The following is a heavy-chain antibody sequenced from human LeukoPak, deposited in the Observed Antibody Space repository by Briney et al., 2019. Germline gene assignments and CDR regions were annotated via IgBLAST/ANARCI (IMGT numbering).Heavy chain of an antibody. CDR2: ITSSSTYI. D-gene: IGHD3-10*01. J-gene: IGHJ4*02. Sequence: PGGSLRLSCAASGFTFSSYSMDWVRQAPGKGLGWVSSITSSSTYIYYADSVKGRFTVSRDNAKNSLYLQMNSLRAEDTALYYCTRTYGSGSYSPYWGQGTLVTVSS. CDR1: GFTFSSYS. V-gene: IGHV3-21*01. CDR3: TRTYGSGSYSPY.